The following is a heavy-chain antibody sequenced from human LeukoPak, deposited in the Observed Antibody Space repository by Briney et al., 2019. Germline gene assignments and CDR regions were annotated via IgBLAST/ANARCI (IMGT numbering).Heavy chain of an antibody. D-gene: IGHD3-9*01. V-gene: IGHV3-21*01. CDR2: ISSSSSYI. CDR3: ARDQDYDILMPSGSYGMDV. J-gene: IGHJ6*02. CDR1: GFTFSSYS. Sequence: GSLRLSCAASGFTFSSYSTNWVRQAPGKGLEWVSSISSSSSYIYYADPVKGRFTISRANAKNSLYLQMNSLRAEDTAVYYCARDQDYDILMPSGSYGMDVWGEG.